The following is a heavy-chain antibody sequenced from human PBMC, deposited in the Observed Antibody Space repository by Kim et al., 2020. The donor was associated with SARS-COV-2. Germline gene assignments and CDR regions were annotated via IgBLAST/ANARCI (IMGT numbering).Heavy chain of an antibody. V-gene: IGHV3-23*01. CDR2: IRESGSKS. Sequence: GGSLRLSCAASGFTFSNYAMSWVRRAPGKGLEWVSTIRESGSKSYYADSVKGRLTISRDNSKNTLFLQMNSLRAEDMARYYGAREVGSSGWETVDYWG. CDR1: GFTFSNYA. J-gene: IGHJ4*01. D-gene: IGHD2-2*01. CDR3: AREVGSSGWETVDY.